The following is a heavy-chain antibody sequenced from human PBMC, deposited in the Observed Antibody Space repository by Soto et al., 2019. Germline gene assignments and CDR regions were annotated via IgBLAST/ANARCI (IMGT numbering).Heavy chain of an antibody. V-gene: IGHV1-69*13. J-gene: IGHJ3*02. CDR3: ARGGDYYDSSGYYHTEPYAFDI. D-gene: IGHD3-22*01. CDR2: IIPIFGTA. Sequence: GASVKVSCKASGGAFSSYAISWVRQAPGQGLGWMGGIIPIFGTANYAQEFQGRVTITADESTSTAYMELSSLRSEDTAVYYCARGGDYYDSSGYYHTEPYAFDIWGQGTMVTVSS. CDR1: GGAFSSYA.